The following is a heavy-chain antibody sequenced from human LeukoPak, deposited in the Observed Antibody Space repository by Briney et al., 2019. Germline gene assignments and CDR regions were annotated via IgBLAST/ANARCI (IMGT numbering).Heavy chain of an antibody. V-gene: IGHV3-48*01. Sequence: PGGSLRLSCAASGFSFSSENMNWVRQAPGKGPEWISWITGSGSGIIYADSVKGRFTISRDNAKNSLFLQMNSLRVEGTAVYYCARDKDYGFTYWGQGTLVTVSS. J-gene: IGHJ4*02. CDR3: ARDKDYGFTY. CDR2: ITGSGSGI. CDR1: GFSFSSEN. D-gene: IGHD4-17*01.